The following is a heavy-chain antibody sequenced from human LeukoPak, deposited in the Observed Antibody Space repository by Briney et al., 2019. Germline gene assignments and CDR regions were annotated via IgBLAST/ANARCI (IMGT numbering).Heavy chain of an antibody. CDR2: IKQDGGEK. V-gene: IGHV3-7*01. CDR3: ARSIAWRAYQDY. CDR1: GFTFSSYW. D-gene: IGHD3-3*02. J-gene: IGHJ4*02. Sequence: GGSLRLSCTASGFTFSSYWMTWARQTPGKGLEWVANIKQDGGEKYYLDSVKGRFTVSRDNAKNSLYLQMDSLRAEDTAVCYCARSIAWRAYQDYWGQGTLVTVSS.